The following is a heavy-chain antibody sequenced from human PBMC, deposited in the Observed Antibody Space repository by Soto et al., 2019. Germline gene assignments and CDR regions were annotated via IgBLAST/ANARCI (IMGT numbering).Heavy chain of an antibody. D-gene: IGHD5-18*01. Sequence: GGSLRLSCAASGFTFSSYGMDWVRQAPGKGLEWVAVISYDGSNKYYADSVKGRFTISRDNSKNTLYLQMNSLRAEDTAVYYCAKDRSAEVDTAMDSTHYYYYYGMDVWGQGTTVTVSS. CDR1: GFTFSSYG. CDR2: ISYDGSNK. V-gene: IGHV3-30*18. CDR3: AKDRSAEVDTAMDSTHYYYYYGMDV. J-gene: IGHJ6*02.